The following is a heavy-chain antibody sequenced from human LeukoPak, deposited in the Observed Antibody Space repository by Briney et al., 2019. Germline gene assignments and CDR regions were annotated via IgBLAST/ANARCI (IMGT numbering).Heavy chain of an antibody. CDR2: IASDGSST. Sequence: GGSLRLSCAASGFTFSSYWMNWVRQAPGKGLVWVSRIASDGSSTTYADSVKGRFTISRDNAKNSLYLQMDSLRVEDTAFYYCAKDNRRHYTSGPNPDSLHWGQGALVTVSS. V-gene: IGHV3-74*01. D-gene: IGHD6-19*01. J-gene: IGHJ4*02. CDR1: GFTFSSYW. CDR3: AKDNRRHYTSGPNPDSLH.